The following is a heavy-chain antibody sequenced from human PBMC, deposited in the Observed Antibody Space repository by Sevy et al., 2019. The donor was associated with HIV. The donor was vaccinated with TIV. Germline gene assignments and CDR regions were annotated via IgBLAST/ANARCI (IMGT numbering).Heavy chain of an antibody. D-gene: IGHD7-27*01. CDR3: ARGFANWGHGYFDY. V-gene: IGHV1-8*01. CDR2: MNPNSGNT. CDR1: GYTFTSYD. J-gene: IGHJ4*02. Sequence: ASVKVSCKASGYTFTSYDINWVRQATGQGLEWMGWMNPNSGNTGYAQKFQGRVTMTRNTSISTAYMELSSLRSEDTAVYYCARGFANWGHGYFDYWGQGTLVTVSS.